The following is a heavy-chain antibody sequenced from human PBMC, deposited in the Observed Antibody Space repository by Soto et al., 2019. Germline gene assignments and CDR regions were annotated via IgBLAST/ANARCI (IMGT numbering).Heavy chain of an antibody. V-gene: IGHV3-23*01. CDR3: ARIRGYWYGLDV. Sequence: EVQLLESGGGLVQPGGSLRLSCAASGFPLSTYGMTWVRQAPGKGLEWVSAITGTGGNTYYVDSVKGRFTSSRENSKNMFYLQVNSLRVEDTAVYYCARIRGYWYGLDVWGQGTTVTVSS. CDR1: GFPLSTYG. J-gene: IGHJ6*02. CDR2: ITGTGGNT.